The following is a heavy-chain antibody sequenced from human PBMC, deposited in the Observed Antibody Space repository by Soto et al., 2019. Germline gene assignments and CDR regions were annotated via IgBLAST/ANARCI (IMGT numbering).Heavy chain of an antibody. CDR3: AVGYCSSTTCSREYFQH. CDR2: IYHSGST. CDR1: GYSISSGYY. V-gene: IGHV4-38-2*01. D-gene: IGHD2-2*01. J-gene: IGHJ1*01. Sequence: SETLSLTCAVSGYSISSGYYWGWIRQPPGKGLEWIGTIYHSGSTFHNPSLKSRVTISVDASKNQFSLRLRSVTAADTAVYYCAVGYCSSTTCSREYFQHWGQGTLVTVSS.